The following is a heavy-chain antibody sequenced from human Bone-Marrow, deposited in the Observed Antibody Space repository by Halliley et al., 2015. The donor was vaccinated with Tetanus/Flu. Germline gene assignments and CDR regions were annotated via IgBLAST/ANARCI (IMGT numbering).Heavy chain of an antibody. V-gene: IGHV3-53*01. CDR2: IYTGGST. Sequence: SLRLSCAASGLTVTRNYMSWVRQAPGKGLEWVSVIYTGGSTYYSDSVKGRFTISRDSSKNTLLLQMNSLRAEDTAVYYCARGGGGSSWDGPADYWGQGTLGTVSS. CDR3: ARGGGGSSWDGPADY. J-gene: IGHJ4*02. CDR1: GLTVTRNY. D-gene: IGHD6-13*01.